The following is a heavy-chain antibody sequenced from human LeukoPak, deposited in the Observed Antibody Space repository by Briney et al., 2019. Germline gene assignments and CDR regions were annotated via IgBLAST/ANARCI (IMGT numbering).Heavy chain of an antibody. CDR2: IKQDGSEK. V-gene: IGHV3-7*01. CDR1: GFTFSSYW. CDR3: ARFAGIAARPAVPYYFDY. D-gene: IGHD6-6*01. Sequence: GGSLRLSCAASGFTFSSYWVSWVRQAPGKGLEWVANIKQDGSEKYYVDSVKGRFTISRDNAKNSLYLQMNSLRAEDTAVYYCARFAGIAARPAVPYYFDYWGQGTLVTVSS. J-gene: IGHJ4*02.